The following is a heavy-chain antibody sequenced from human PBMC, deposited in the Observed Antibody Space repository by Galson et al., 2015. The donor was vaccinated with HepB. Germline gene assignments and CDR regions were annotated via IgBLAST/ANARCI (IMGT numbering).Heavy chain of an antibody. CDR1: GGTFSSYA. CDR2: IIPIFGTA. CDR3: ARDSPQVDYDILTGYAFDI. D-gene: IGHD3-9*01. J-gene: IGHJ3*02. V-gene: IGHV1-69*13. Sequence: SVKVSCKASGGTFSSYAISWVRQAPGQGLEWMGGIIPIFGTANYAQKFQGRVTITADESTSTAYMELSSLRSEDTAVYYCARDSPQVDYDILTGYAFDIWGQGTMVTVSS.